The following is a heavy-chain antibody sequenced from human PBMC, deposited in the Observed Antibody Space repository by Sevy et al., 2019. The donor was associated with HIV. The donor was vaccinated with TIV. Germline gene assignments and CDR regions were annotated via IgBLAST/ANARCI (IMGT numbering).Heavy chain of an antibody. V-gene: IGHV3-23*01. CDR3: AREGCTKPQDY. CDR1: GFTFSKYS. J-gene: IGHJ4*02. CDR2: LSFGCGEI. Sequence: GESLKISCAASGFTFSKYSMSWVRQPPGKGLEWVSTLSFGCGEINYADSVKGRFTISRDNSKSSVYLQMNNLRPEDTAVYYCAREGCTKPQDYWGQGTLVTVSS. D-gene: IGHD2-8*01.